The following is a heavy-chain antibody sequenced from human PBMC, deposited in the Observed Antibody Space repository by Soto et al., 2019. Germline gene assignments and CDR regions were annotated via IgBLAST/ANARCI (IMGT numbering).Heavy chain of an antibody. J-gene: IGHJ4*02. D-gene: IGHD3-22*01. CDR2: ISPHNGNT. CDR1: GYTFTNNG. Sequence: ASVKVSCKASGYTFTNNGISWVRQAPGQGPEWMGWISPHNGNTNYAQSFQGRVTMTTDTSTSTAYMELRSLRYDDTAVYYCGRERYESSGPPVYWGQGTLVTVS. V-gene: IGHV1-18*04. CDR3: GRERYESSGPPVY.